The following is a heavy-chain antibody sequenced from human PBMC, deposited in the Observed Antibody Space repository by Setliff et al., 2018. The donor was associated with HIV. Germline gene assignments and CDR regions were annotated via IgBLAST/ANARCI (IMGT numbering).Heavy chain of an antibody. Sequence: PSETLSLTCTVSGGSISSYYGSWIRQSAGKGLEWIGRIYSNGSTNYNPSLKSRVTMSVDTSKNQFSLRLSSVTAADTAVYYCAREVRVVLPAAASGNYYYYYMDVWGKGTTVTVSS. J-gene: IGHJ6*03. V-gene: IGHV4-4*07. CDR1: GGSISSYY. D-gene: IGHD2-2*01. CDR3: AREVRVVLPAAASGNYYYYYMDV. CDR2: IYSNGST.